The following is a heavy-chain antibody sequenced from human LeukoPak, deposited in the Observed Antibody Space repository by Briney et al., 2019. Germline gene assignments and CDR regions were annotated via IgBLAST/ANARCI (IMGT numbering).Heavy chain of an antibody. CDR3: ARGSTVTKSSDAFDI. D-gene: IGHD4-17*01. J-gene: IGHJ3*02. CDR2: IYYSGST. V-gene: IGHV4-30-4*01. Sequence: SQTLSLTCTVSGGSISSGDYYWSWICQPPGKRLEWIGYIYYSGSTYYNPSLKSRVTISVDTSKNQFSLKLSSVTAADTAVYYCARGSTVTKSSDAFDIWGQGTMVTVSS. CDR1: GGSISSGDYY.